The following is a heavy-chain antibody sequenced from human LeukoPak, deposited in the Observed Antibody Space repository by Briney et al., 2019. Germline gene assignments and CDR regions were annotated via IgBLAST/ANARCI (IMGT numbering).Heavy chain of an antibody. CDR3: AREQSYSEEIVVVNPPFDY. CDR2: ISSSGTYI. J-gene: IGHJ4*02. CDR1: GFTFSSYG. D-gene: IGHD2-21*01. Sequence: GGSLRLSCAVSGFTFSSYGMNWVRQAPGKGLEWVSSISSSGTYIYFADSVKGRFTISRDNAKNSLYLQMNSLRAEDTALYYCAREQSYSEEIVVVNPPFDYWGQGTLVTVSS. V-gene: IGHV3-21*01.